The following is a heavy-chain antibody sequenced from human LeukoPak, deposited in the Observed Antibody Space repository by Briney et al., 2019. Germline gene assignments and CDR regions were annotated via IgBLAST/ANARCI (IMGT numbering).Heavy chain of an antibody. D-gene: IGHD3-22*01. CDR1: GGSISSGSYY. V-gene: IGHV4-61*02. J-gene: IGHJ4*02. Sequence: LTCTVSGGSISSGSYYWSWHRQPAGRGLEWIGRIYTSGSTNYNPSLKSRVTISVDTSKNQFSLKLSSVTAADTAVYYCARVTTGGYYNCWGQGTLVTVSS. CDR2: IYTSGST. CDR3: ARVTTGGYYNC.